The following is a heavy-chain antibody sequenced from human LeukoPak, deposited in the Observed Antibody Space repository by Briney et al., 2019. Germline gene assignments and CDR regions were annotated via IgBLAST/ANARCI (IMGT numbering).Heavy chain of an antibody. J-gene: IGHJ3*02. CDR2: ISSSSSYI. CDR1: GFTFSSYS. D-gene: IGHD4-17*01. CDR3: ARDEDYADAFDI. Sequence: GGSLRLSCAASGFTFSSYSMNWVRQAPGKGLEWDSSISSSSSYIYYADSVKGRFTISRDNAKNSLYLQMNSLRAEDTAVYYCARDEDYADAFDIWGQGTMVTVSS. V-gene: IGHV3-21*01.